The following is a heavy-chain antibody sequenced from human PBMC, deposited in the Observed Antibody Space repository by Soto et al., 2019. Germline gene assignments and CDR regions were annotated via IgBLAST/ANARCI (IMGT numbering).Heavy chain of an antibody. CDR1: GDTFTFYS. V-gene: IGHV1-69*02. Sequence: QVQLVQSGAEVKKPGSSVRVSCKASGDTFTFYSINWVRQAPGLGLEWMGRINPILSMSNYAQRFQGRVTMTAHKSTSTAYMELSSLRSEDTAMYYCASSYASGYRAFDYWGQGALVTVSS. CDR3: ASSYASGYRAFDY. CDR2: INPILSMS. D-gene: IGHD3-10*01. J-gene: IGHJ4*02.